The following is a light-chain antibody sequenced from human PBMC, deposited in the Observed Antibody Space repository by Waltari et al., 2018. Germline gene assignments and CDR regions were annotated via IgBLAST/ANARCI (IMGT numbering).Light chain of an antibody. CDR1: KIGSKN. Sequence: SYELTQPPSVSVAPGQTARITCDGDKIGSKNVHWYQHKPGQAPVLVVYDDGDRPSGIPGRFPGSNFGNTAALTISRVDAGDEAEYYCQVWDSGSDHYVFGTVTKVTVL. J-gene: IGLJ1*01. CDR3: QVWDSGSDHYV. CDR2: DDG. V-gene: IGLV3-21*02.